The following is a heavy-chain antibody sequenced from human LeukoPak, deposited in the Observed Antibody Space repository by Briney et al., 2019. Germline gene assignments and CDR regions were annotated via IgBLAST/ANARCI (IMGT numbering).Heavy chain of an antibody. CDR3: AKGPGSWYYYYMDV. D-gene: IGHD3-10*01. Sequence: GGTLRLSCAASGFTFSSYGMSWVRQAPGKGLEWVSAISGSGGSTYYADSVKGRFTISRDNSKNTLYLQMNSLRAEDTAVYYCAKGPGSWYYYYMDVWGKGTTVTISS. CDR2: ISGSGGST. J-gene: IGHJ6*03. V-gene: IGHV3-23*01. CDR1: GFTFSSYG.